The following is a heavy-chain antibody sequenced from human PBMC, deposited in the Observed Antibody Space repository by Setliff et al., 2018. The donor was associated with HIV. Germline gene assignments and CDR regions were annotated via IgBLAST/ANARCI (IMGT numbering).Heavy chain of an antibody. CDR2: INRSGGI. J-gene: IGHJ3*02. D-gene: IGHD5-12*01. CDR1: GGSFSGYY. CDR3: ATASGYDLFMGAFDI. Sequence: SETLSLTCAVSGGSFSGYYWSWIRQPPGKGLEWIGEINRSGGINYNPSLKSRVTISIDTFKNQFSMKLYSVTAADTAVYYCATASGYDLFMGAFDIWGQGTMVTV. V-gene: IGHV4-34*01.